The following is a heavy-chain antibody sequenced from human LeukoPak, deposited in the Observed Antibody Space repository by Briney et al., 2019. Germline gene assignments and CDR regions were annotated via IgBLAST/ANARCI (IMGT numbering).Heavy chain of an antibody. J-gene: IGHJ4*02. V-gene: IGHV4-34*01. CDR3: ARLSGITMIVVAKDY. D-gene: IGHD3-22*01. CDR1: GGSFSGYY. CDR2: INHSGST. Sequence: SETLSLTCAVYGGSFSGYYWSWIRQPPGKELEWIGEINHSGSTNYNPSLKSRVTISVDTSKNQFSLKLSSVTAADTAVYYCARLSGITMIVVAKDYWGQGTLVTVSS.